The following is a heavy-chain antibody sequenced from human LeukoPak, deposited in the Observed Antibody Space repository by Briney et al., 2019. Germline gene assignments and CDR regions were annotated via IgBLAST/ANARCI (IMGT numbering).Heavy chain of an antibody. CDR2: FHYSGST. V-gene: IGHV4-38-2*02. CDR3: ARAYCSSTSCYTEGWFDP. D-gene: IGHD2-2*02. Sequence: SETLSLTCTVSGYSIISGYSWEWIRQPPGKGLEWIGSFHYSGSTYYNPSLMSRVTISGDTSKNQFSLRLSSVTAADTAAYYCARAYCSSTSCYTEGWFDPWGQGTLVTVSS. CDR1: GYSIISGYS. J-gene: IGHJ5*02.